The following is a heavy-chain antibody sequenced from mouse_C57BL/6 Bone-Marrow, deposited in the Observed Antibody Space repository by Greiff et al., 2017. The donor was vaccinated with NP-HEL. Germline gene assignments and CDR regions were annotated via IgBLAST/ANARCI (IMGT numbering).Heavy chain of an antibody. CDR3: ARKFGGSSPYYYAMDY. J-gene: IGHJ4*01. CDR2: IWSGGST. Sequence: VKLMESGPGLVQPSQSLSITCTVSGFSLTSYGVHWVRQSPGKGLEWLGVIWSGGSTDYNAAFISRLSISKDNSKSQVFFKMNSLQADDTAIYYCARKFGGSSPYYYAMDYWGQGTSVTVSS. V-gene: IGHV2-2*01. CDR1: GFSLTSYG. D-gene: IGHD1-1*01.